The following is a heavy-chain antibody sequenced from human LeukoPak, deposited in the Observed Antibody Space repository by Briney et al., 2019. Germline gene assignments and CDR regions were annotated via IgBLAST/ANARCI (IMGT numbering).Heavy chain of an antibody. Sequence: PGGSLRLSCAASGFIFSIYSMTWVRQAPGKGLQWISYISTSSVTMYYADSVKGRFTISRDNAKNSLYLQMNSLRDEDTAVYYCARCTGGSTSPKDYWGQGTLVTVSS. D-gene: IGHD2-8*02. CDR2: ISTSSVTM. CDR3: ARCTGGSTSPKDY. V-gene: IGHV3-48*02. CDR1: GFIFSIYS. J-gene: IGHJ4*02.